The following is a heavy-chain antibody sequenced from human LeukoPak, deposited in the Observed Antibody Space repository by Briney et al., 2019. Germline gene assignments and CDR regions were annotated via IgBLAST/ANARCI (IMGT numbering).Heavy chain of an antibody. V-gene: IGHV3-23*01. CDR2: ISPSGDIT. CDR3: AKGPRSSWSLNWFDP. D-gene: IGHD6-13*01. Sequence: GGSLRLSCAASGFIFSSHGMNWVRQAPGKGLEWVSGISPSGDITYYADSVKGRFTISRDNSKNTLYLQMNSLRAEDTAVYYCAKGPRSSWSLNWFDPWGQGTLVTVSS. CDR1: GFIFSSHG. J-gene: IGHJ5*02.